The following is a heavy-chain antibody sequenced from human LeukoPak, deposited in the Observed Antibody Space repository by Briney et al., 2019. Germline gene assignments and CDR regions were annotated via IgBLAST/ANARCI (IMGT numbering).Heavy chain of an antibody. V-gene: IGHV1-46*01. Sequence: ASVKVSCKASGGTFTSYYMHWVRQAPGQGLEWMGIINPSGGSTNYAQKFQGRVTMTRDTSTSTVYMELSSLRSEDTAVYYCARQIPSIAVPSSSLDYWGQGTLVTVSS. CDR2: INPSGGST. J-gene: IGHJ4*02. CDR3: ARQIPSIAVPSSSLDY. CDR1: GGTFTSYY. D-gene: IGHD6-19*01.